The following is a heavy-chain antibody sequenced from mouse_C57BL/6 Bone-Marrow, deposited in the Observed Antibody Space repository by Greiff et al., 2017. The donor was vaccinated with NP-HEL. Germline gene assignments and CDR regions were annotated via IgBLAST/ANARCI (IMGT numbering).Heavy chain of an antibody. J-gene: IGHJ4*01. D-gene: IGHD1-1*02. Sequence: VMLVESGPELVKPGASVKISCKASGYAFSSSWMNWVKQRPGKGLEWIGRIYPGDGDTNYNGKFKGKATLTADKSSSTAYMQLSSLTSEDSAVYFCASWGGSYAMDYWGQGTSVTVSS. CDR2: IYPGDGDT. V-gene: IGHV1-82*01. CDR1: GYAFSSSW. CDR3: ASWGGSYAMDY.